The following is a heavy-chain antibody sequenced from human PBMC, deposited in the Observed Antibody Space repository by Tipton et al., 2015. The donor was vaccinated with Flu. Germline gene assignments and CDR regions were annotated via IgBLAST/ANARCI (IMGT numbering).Heavy chain of an antibody. J-gene: IGHJ3*02. V-gene: IGHV3-13*01. Sequence: SLRLSCAASGFTFSSYDMHWVRQATGKGLEWVSAIGTAGDTYYPGSVKGRFTISRENAKNSLYLQMNSLRAEDTAVYYCARGRTIADPNAFDIWGQGTLVTVSS. CDR2: IGTAGDT. D-gene: IGHD6-13*01. CDR1: GFTFSSYD. CDR3: ARGRTIADPNAFDI.